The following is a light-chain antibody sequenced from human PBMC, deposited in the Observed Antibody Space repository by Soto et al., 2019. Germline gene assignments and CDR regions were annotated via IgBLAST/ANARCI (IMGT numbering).Light chain of an antibody. CDR3: QQYGSSPT. CDR2: GAS. CDR1: QSVSSSY. Sequence: EIVLTQSPGTLSLSPGERATLSCRASQSVSSSYLAWYQQKPGQAPRLLIYGASSRATGVPDRFSGSGSGTDFTLTISRLEPEDLAVYYCQQYGSSPTFGQGTKLAIK. V-gene: IGKV3-20*01. J-gene: IGKJ2*01.